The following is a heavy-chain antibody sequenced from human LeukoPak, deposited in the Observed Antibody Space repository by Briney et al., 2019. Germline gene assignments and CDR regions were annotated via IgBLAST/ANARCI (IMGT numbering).Heavy chain of an antibody. CDR2: ISSSSSYI. Sequence: GGSLRLSCAASGFTFSSYGMNWVRQAPGKGLEWVSSISSSSSYIYYADSVKGRFTISRDNAKNSLYLQMNSLRAEDTAVYYCARESRGYYFDYWGQGTLVTVSS. J-gene: IGHJ4*02. CDR3: ARESRGYYFDY. CDR1: GFTFSSYG. V-gene: IGHV3-21*01.